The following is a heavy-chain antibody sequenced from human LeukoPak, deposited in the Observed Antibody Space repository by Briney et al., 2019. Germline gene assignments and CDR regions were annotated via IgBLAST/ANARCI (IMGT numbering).Heavy chain of an antibody. J-gene: IGHJ3*02. D-gene: IGHD3-10*01. V-gene: IGHV3-30*02. Sequence: GGSLTLSCAASAFTFISYSMNWVRQAPGKGLEWVAFIRYGGSNKYYADSVKGRFTISRDNAKNSLYLQMNILRAADTAVDYCAITEAGVLDAFDIWGQGTLVTISS. CDR3: AITEAGVLDAFDI. CDR1: AFTFISYS. CDR2: IRYGGSNK.